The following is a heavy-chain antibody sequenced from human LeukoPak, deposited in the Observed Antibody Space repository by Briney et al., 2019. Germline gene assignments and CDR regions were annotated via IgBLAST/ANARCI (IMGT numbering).Heavy chain of an antibody. J-gene: IGHJ4*02. CDR3: AKEGAGSSWPYYFDY. D-gene: IGHD6-13*01. Sequence: GVLRLSCAASGFTFSSYGMHWVRQAPGKGLEWVAVIWYDGSNKYYADSVKGRFTISRDNSKNTLYLQMNSLRAEDTAVYYCAKEGAGSSWPYYFDYWGQGTLVTVSS. V-gene: IGHV3-33*06. CDR2: IWYDGSNK. CDR1: GFTFSSYG.